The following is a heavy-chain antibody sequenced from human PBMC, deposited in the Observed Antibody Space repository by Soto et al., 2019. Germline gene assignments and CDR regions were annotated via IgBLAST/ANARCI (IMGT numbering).Heavy chain of an antibody. V-gene: IGHV1-69*13. CDR2: IIPIFGTA. Sequence: SVKVSCKASGGTFSSYAISWVRQAPGQGLEWMGGIIPIFGTANYAQKFQGRVTITADESTSTAYMELSSLRSEDTAVYYCARGKARYNWNYVPSVFDYWGQGTLVTVSS. J-gene: IGHJ4*02. CDR3: ARGKARYNWNYVPSVFDY. CDR1: GGTFSSYA. D-gene: IGHD1-7*01.